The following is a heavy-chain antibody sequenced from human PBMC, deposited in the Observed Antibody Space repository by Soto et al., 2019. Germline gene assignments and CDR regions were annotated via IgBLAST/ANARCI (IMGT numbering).Heavy chain of an antibody. V-gene: IGHV4-39*01. D-gene: IGHD2-2*02. CDR1: GGSISSSSYY. Sequence: QLQLQESGPGLVKPSETLSLTCTVSGGSISSSSYYWGWIRQPPGKGLEWIGRIYYSGSTYYNPSLKRRFTMSVDTSKTEFSRKLRSVTAADTAVYYCARYCSSTSCYTRGYYYYGMDVWGQGTTVTVSS. CDR3: ARYCSSTSCYTRGYYYYGMDV. CDR2: IYYSGST. J-gene: IGHJ6*02.